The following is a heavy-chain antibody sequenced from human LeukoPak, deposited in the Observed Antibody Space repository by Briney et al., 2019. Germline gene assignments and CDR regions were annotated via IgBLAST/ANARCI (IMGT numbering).Heavy chain of an antibody. CDR1: GGSINTYY. CDR3: ARDPGISYFDY. J-gene: IGHJ4*02. Sequence: PSETLSLTCTVSGGSINTYYWSWIRQSPGKGLEWIAYISDSGSTNYNPSLKSRVTISIDTSKNQFSLKLNSVTAADTAVYYCARDPGISYFDYWGQGTLVTVSS. CDR2: ISDSGST. D-gene: IGHD5-24*01. V-gene: IGHV4-59*01.